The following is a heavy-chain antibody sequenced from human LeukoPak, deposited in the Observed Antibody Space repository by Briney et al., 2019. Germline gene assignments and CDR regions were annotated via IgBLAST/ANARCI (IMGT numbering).Heavy chain of an antibody. CDR1: GFIVSRNY. CDR3: AGFVRGLPH. J-gene: IGHJ4*02. CDR2: IYDGNT. Sequence: GGSLRLSCAASGFIVSRNYMSWVRQAPGTGLGWVSVIYDGNTYYEDSVKGRFTISRDNSKNTLYLQMNRLRAEDTAIYYCAGFVRGLPHWGQGALVTVSS. V-gene: IGHV3-53*01. D-gene: IGHD3-10*01.